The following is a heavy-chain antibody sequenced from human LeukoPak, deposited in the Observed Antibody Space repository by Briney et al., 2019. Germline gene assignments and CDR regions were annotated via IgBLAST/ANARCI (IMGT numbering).Heavy chain of an antibody. V-gene: IGHV4-38-2*02. CDR3: ARAPFIQSDFGGTFDY. D-gene: IGHD4-23*01. Sequence: SETLSLTCTVSGGSISSYYWGWIRQPPGKGLEWIGSIFRSGSTYYNPSLKSRVTISIDASKNQFSLKLSSVTAADTAVYYCARAPFIQSDFGGTFDYWGQGTLVTVSS. CDR1: GGSISSYY. CDR2: IFRSGST. J-gene: IGHJ4*02.